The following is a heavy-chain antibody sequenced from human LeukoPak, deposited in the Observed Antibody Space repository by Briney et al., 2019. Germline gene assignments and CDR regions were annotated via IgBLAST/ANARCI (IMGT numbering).Heavy chain of an antibody. Sequence: SETLSLTCTVSGGSISSYYWSWIRQPPGKGLEWIGYIYYSGSTNYNPSLKSRVTISVDTSKNRFSLKLSSVTAADTAVYYCARLHYYGSGSYCPFDYWGQGTLVTASS. J-gene: IGHJ4*02. CDR2: IYYSGST. D-gene: IGHD3-10*01. CDR3: ARLHYYGSGSYCPFDY. V-gene: IGHV4-59*08. CDR1: GGSISSYY.